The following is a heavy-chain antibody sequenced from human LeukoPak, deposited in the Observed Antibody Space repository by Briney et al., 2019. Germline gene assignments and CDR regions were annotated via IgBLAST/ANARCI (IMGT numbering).Heavy chain of an antibody. D-gene: IGHD4-17*01. Sequence: APVKVSCKTSGYTFTGYYMHWVRQAPGQGLEWMGWINPNSGGTNYAQKFQGRVTMTRDTSISTAYMELSRLRSDDTAVYYCARITQTDYDFDYWGQGTLVIVSS. V-gene: IGHV1-2*02. CDR2: INPNSGGT. CDR3: ARITQTDYDFDY. CDR1: GYTFTGYY. J-gene: IGHJ4*02.